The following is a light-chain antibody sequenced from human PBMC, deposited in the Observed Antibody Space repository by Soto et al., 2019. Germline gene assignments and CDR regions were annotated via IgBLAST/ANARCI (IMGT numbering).Light chain of an antibody. Sequence: DIQMTQSPSTLSGSVGDRVTITCRASQTISSWLAWYQQKPGKAPKFLIYAASTMQSGVPSRFSGSGSGTDFTLTISSLQPDDFATYYCQQYKTYWTFGPGTKVDIK. CDR3: QQYKTYWT. CDR1: QTISSW. CDR2: AAS. V-gene: IGKV1-5*01. J-gene: IGKJ1*01.